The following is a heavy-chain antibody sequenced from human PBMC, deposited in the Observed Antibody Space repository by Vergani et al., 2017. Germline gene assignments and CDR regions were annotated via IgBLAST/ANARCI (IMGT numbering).Heavy chain of an antibody. J-gene: IGHJ5*02. V-gene: IGHV4-61*02. D-gene: IGHD6-19*01. CDR2: ISASGNA. Sequence: QVQLQASGPGRVKPSQTLSLTCTMSGGSISAGYYFWSWIRQPAGKGLEWLGHISASGNASHSPSLKTRVSMSVDTSKNQFSLTVTSVTAADTAVYFCARNSTVEWLVKLGWIDPWGQGILVTVSS. CDR1: GGSISAGYYF. CDR3: ARNSTVEWLVKLGWIDP.